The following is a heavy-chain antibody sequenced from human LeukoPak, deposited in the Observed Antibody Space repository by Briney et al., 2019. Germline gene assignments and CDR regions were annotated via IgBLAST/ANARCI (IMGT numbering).Heavy chain of an antibody. Sequence: TSETLSLTCTVSGGSVSSGSYYWSWIRQPPGKGLEWIGYIYYSGSTNYNPSLKSRVTISVDTSKNQFSLKLSSVTAADTAVYYCARGDYDSSGYYWFDPWGQGTLVTVSS. CDR1: GGSVSSGSYY. J-gene: IGHJ5*02. CDR3: ARGDYDSSGYYWFDP. D-gene: IGHD3-22*01. CDR2: IYYSGST. V-gene: IGHV4-61*01.